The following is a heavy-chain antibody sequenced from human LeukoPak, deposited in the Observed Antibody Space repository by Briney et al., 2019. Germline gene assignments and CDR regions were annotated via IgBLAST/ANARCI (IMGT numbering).Heavy chain of an antibody. CDR3: ARDSFSGSGSYSFYFDY. J-gene: IGHJ4*02. V-gene: IGHV4-34*01. CDR2: INHSGST. Sequence: SETLSLTCAVYGGSFSGYYWSWIRQPPGKGLEWIGEINHSGSTNYNPSLKSRVTMSVDTSKNQFSLKLSSVTAADTAVYYCARDSFSGSGSYSFYFDYWGQGTLVTVSS. D-gene: IGHD3-10*01. CDR1: GGSFSGYY.